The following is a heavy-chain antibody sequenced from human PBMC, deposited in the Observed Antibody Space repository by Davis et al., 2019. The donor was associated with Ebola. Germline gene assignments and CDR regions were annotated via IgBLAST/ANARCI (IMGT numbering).Heavy chain of an antibody. D-gene: IGHD2-15*01. CDR1: GNSFASHW. Sequence: GESLKISCKDSGNSFASHWIGWVRQLPGKGLEWMGIIYTGDSDTRYSPSFRGQVTISADKSISTAYLQWSSLKASDTAMYYCARPAAPKTNDAFDIWGQGTMVTVSS. V-gene: IGHV5-51*01. J-gene: IGHJ3*02. CDR2: IYTGDSDT. CDR3: ARPAAPKTNDAFDI.